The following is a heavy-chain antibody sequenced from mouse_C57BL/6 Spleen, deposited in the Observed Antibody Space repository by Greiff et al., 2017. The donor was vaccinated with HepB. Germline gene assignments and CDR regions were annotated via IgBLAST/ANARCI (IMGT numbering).Heavy chain of an antibody. V-gene: IGHV5-4*01. Sequence: EVQRVESGGGLVKPGGSLKLSCAASGFTFSSYAMSWVRQTPEKRLEWVATISDGGSYTYYPDNVKGRFTISRDNAKNNLYLQMSHLKSEDTAMYYCARDGVYDYDGGFAYWGQGTLVTVSA. J-gene: IGHJ3*01. D-gene: IGHD2-4*01. CDR2: ISDGGSYT. CDR1: GFTFSSYA. CDR3: ARDGVYDYDGGFAY.